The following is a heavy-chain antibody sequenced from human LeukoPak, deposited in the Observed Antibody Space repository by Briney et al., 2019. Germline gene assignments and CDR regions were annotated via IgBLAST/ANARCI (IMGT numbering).Heavy chain of an antibody. J-gene: IGHJ5*02. CDR1: GYSFTTSW. D-gene: IGHD6-19*01. Sequence: GESLKISCKDSGYSFTTSWIGWVRQMPGKGLEWMGIIYPADSDTRYSPSFQGQVTISADKSTSTAYLQWSTLKASDTAIYYCARGWVDGRRFDPWGQGTLVTVSA. CDR2: IYPADSDT. CDR3: ARGWVDGRRFDP. V-gene: IGHV5-51*01.